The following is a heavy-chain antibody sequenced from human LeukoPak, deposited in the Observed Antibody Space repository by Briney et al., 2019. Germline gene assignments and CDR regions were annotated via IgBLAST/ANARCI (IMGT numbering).Heavy chain of an antibody. Sequence: GGSLRLSCAASGFTFDDYAMHWVRQAPGKGLEWVSAISGSGGSTYYADSVKGRFTISRDNSKNTLYLQMNSLRAEDTAVYYCAKRADYYDSSGYFDYWGQGTLVTVSS. CDR1: GFTFDDYA. V-gene: IGHV3-23*01. CDR2: ISGSGGST. D-gene: IGHD3-22*01. J-gene: IGHJ4*02. CDR3: AKRADYYDSSGYFDY.